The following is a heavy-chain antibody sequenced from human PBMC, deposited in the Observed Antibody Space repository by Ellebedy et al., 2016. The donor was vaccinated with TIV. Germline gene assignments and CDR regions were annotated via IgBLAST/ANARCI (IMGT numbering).Heavy chain of an antibody. CDR2: IYSGGGT. V-gene: IGHV3-66*01. Sequence: PGGSLRLSCAASGFIVSSNYMSWVLQAPGEGLEWVSIIYSGGGTYYADSVKGRFTISRDNSKNTLYLQMNSLRVEDTAVYYCASRPNGDYHFLDYWGQGTLVTVSS. J-gene: IGHJ4*02. D-gene: IGHD4-17*01. CDR1: GFIVSSNY. CDR3: ASRPNGDYHFLDY.